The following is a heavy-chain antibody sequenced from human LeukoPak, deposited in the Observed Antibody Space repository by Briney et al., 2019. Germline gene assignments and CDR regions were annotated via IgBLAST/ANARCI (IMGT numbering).Heavy chain of an antibody. J-gene: IGHJ4*02. D-gene: IGHD6-13*01. Sequence: SETLSLACAVSGGSISSGGYSWSWIRQPPGKGLEWIGYIYHSGSTYYNPSLKSRVTISVGRSKNQFSLKLSSVTAADTAVYYCARPAATYFDYWGQGTLVTVSS. CDR2: IYHSGST. V-gene: IGHV4-30-2*01. CDR3: ARPAATYFDY. CDR1: GGSISSGGYS.